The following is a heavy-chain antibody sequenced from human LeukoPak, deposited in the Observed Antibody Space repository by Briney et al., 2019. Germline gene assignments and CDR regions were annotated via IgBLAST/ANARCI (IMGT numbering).Heavy chain of an antibody. CDR3: TSGSTAMNDY. CDR2: IRSKANSYAT. CDR1: GFTFSGSA. V-gene: IGHV3-73*01. Sequence: GGSLKLSCAASGFTFSGSAMHWVRQASGKGLEWVGRIRSKANSYATAYAASVKGRFTISRDDSKNTAYLQMNSLKTEDTAVYCCTSGSTAMNDYWGQGTLVTVSS. D-gene: IGHD5-18*01. J-gene: IGHJ4*02.